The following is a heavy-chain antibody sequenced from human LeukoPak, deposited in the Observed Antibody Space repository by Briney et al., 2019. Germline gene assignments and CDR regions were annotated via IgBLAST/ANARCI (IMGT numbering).Heavy chain of an antibody. CDR3: ASIVVNGGNSGYYFDY. J-gene: IGHJ4*02. Sequence: PGGSLRLSCAASGFTFSDHYMDWVRQAPGKGLEWVGRTRNKANSYTTEYAASVKGRFTISRDDSKNSLYLQMNSLKTEDTAVYYCASIVVNGGNSGYYFDYWGQGTLVTVSS. CDR2: TRNKANSYTT. D-gene: IGHD4-23*01. V-gene: IGHV3-72*01. CDR1: GFTFSDHY.